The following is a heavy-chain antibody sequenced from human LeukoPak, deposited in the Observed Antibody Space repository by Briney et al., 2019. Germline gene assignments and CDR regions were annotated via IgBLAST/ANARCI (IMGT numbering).Heavy chain of an antibody. V-gene: IGHV1-18*01. CDR2: ISGYNGNT. CDR1: GYTFTSYG. J-gene: IGHJ4*02. D-gene: IGHD3-22*01. CDR3: ARDKEGIVVVITTPYYFDY. Sequence: ASVKVSCKASGYTFTSYGISWVRQAPGQGLEWMGWISGYNGNTNYAQKLQGRVTMTTDTSTSTVYMELRSLRSDDTAVYYCARDKEGIVVVITTPYYFDYWGQGTLVTVSS.